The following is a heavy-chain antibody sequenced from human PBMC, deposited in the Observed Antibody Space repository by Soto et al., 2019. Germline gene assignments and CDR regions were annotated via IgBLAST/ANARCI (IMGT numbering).Heavy chain of an antibody. Sequence: ASVKVACKASGYTFTSYGMSWVRQAPGQGLEWMGWISAYNGNTNYAQKLQGRVTMTTDTSTSTAYMELRSLRSDDTAVYYCARIAAAGTWNWFDPWGQATLVTVSS. CDR1: GYTFTSYG. J-gene: IGHJ5*02. CDR2: ISAYNGNT. CDR3: ARIAAAGTWNWFDP. D-gene: IGHD6-13*01. V-gene: IGHV1-18*01.